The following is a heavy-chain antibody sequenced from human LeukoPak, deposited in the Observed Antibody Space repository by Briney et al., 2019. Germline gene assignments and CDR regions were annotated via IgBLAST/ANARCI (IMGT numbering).Heavy chain of an antibody. CDR2: IKQGGSEI. V-gene: IGHV3-7*01. D-gene: IGHD4-11*01. Sequence: PGGSLRLSCSASGFTFSRFWMSWVRQAPGKGLEYVALIKQGGSEIFHMDSVKGRFTISRDDATNSLYLQMNSLRVEDTALYYCARDRESESDSEGDYWGLGTLVTVSS. CDR1: GFTFSRFW. J-gene: IGHJ4*02. CDR3: ARDRESESDSEGDY.